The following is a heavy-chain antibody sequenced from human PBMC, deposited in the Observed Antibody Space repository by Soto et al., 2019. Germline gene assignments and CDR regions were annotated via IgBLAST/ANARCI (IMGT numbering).Heavy chain of an antibody. CDR1: GFTFSSYE. V-gene: IGHV3-48*03. J-gene: IGHJ4*02. CDR3: ARDSKVYATLTTPVFDY. Sequence: EVQLVESGGGLVQPGGSLRLSCAASGFTFSSYEMNWVRQAPGKGLEWVSYISSSGSTIYYADSVKGRFTISRDNAKNSLYLQMNSLRAEDTAVYYCARDSKVYATLTTPVFDYWGQGTLVTVSS. CDR2: ISSSGSTI. D-gene: IGHD2-8*01.